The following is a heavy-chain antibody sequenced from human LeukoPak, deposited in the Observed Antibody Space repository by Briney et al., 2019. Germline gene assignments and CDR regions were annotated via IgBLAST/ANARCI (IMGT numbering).Heavy chain of an antibody. D-gene: IGHD1-26*01. V-gene: IGHV4-4*09. Sequence: PSETLSLTCTVSGGSISSYYWSWIRQPPGKGLEWIGYIYTSGSTNYNPSLKIRVTISVDTSKNQFSLKLSSVTAADTAVYYCARVSYAQSPDYYYYMDVWGKGTTVTVSS. CDR2: IYTSGST. CDR3: ARVSYAQSPDYYYYMDV. CDR1: GGSISSYY. J-gene: IGHJ6*03.